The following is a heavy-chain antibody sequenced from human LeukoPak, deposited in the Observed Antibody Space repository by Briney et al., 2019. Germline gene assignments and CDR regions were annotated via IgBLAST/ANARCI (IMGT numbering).Heavy chain of an antibody. CDR2: IYPGDSGT. D-gene: IGHD2-2*01. J-gene: IGHJ5*02. CDR1: GYSFSSYW. V-gene: IGHV5-51*01. CDR3: ARQWGDCSSISCYSAS. Sequence: GESLKISCKGSGYSFSSYWIAWVRQMPGKGLEWMGIIYPGDSGTRYSPSFQGQVTISADKSIRIAYLQWSSLKASDTAMYYCARQWGDCSSISCYSASWGQGTLVTVSS.